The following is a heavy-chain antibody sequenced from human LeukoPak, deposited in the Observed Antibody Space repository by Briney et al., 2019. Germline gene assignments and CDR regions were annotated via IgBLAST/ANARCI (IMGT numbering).Heavy chain of an antibody. D-gene: IGHD3-9*01. CDR1: GFTFSDYY. Sequence: GGSLRLSGAASGFTFSDYYMSWIHQAPGKGLEWVSYISSSSSYTNYADSVKGRFTISRDNAKNSLYLQMNSLRAEDTAVFFFKQKTAYDILTGYYLWGQGTLVTVSS. J-gene: IGHJ4*02. V-gene: IGHV3-11*06. CDR3: KQKTAYDILTGYYL. CDR2: ISSSSSYT.